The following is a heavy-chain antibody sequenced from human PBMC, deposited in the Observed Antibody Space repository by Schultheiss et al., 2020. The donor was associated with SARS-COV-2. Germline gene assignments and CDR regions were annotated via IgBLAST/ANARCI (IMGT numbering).Heavy chain of an antibody. Sequence: GGSLRLSCAASGFTFSSYWMHWVRQAPGKGLVWVSRIKTDGSATTYADSVKGRFTISRDNAKNTLYLQMSRLRAEDTAVYYCARDDYDYGDGVLDYWGQGTLVTVSS. CDR3: ARDDYDYGDGVLDY. D-gene: IGHD4-17*01. CDR2: IKTDGSAT. V-gene: IGHV3-74*01. J-gene: IGHJ4*02. CDR1: GFTFSSYW.